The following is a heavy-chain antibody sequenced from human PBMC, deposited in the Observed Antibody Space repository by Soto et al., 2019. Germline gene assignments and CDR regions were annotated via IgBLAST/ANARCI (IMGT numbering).Heavy chain of an antibody. CDR1: GGSISRYY. V-gene: IGHV4-59*01. CDR2: IYYSGKT. Sequence: SETLSLTCTVSGGSISRYYWGWIRQPPGQGLEWIGNIYYSGKTDYNPSLESRVTISVDTSNNQFSLKLSSVTAADTAVYYCASIKSGSSPLDYWGQGTLVTVSS. CDR3: ASIKSGSSPLDY. J-gene: IGHJ4*02. D-gene: IGHD1-26*01.